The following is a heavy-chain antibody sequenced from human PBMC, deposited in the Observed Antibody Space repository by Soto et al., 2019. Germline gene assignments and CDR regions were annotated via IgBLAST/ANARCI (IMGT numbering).Heavy chain of an antibody. CDR3: ANTPPRPWGWLPNMAHYYGMDV. J-gene: IGHJ6*02. D-gene: IGHD3-22*01. CDR2: ISYDGSNK. CDR1: GFTFSSYG. Sequence: GGSLRLSCAASGFTFSSYGMHWVRQAPGKGLEWVAVISYDGSNKYYADSVKGRFTISRDNSKNTLYLQMNSLRAEDTAVYYCANTPPRPWGWLPNMAHYYGMDVWGQGTTVTVSS. V-gene: IGHV3-30*18.